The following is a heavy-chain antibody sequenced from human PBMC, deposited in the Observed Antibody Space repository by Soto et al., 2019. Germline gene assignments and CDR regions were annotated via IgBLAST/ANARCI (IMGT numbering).Heavy chain of an antibody. J-gene: IGHJ4*02. D-gene: IGHD6-19*01. CDR2: IIPILGMA. V-gene: IGHV1-69*08. Sequence: QVQLVQSGAEVKKPGSSVKVSCKASGGTFSSYTISWVRQAPGQGLEWMGRIIPILGMANYAQKFQGRVTITADKSTSTAYMELSSLRSADTAVYSCARDPGGIAVAGTLRYWGQGTLVTVSS. CDR1: GGTFSSYT. CDR3: ARDPGGIAVAGTLRY.